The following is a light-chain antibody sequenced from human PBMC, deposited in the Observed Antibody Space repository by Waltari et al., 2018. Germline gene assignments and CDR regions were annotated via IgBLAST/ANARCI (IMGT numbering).Light chain of an antibody. CDR3: QALGSNRWV. J-gene: IGLJ3*02. V-gene: IGLV3-1*01. Sequence: SSELTQPPSVSVSPGQTASITCSGDILGSKYASWYQHKPRQPPLLVLYQDLNRPSGIPERFSGSKSGNTATLTISGTQAMDDADYYCQALGSNRWVFGGGTKLTVL. CDR1: ILGSKY. CDR2: QDL.